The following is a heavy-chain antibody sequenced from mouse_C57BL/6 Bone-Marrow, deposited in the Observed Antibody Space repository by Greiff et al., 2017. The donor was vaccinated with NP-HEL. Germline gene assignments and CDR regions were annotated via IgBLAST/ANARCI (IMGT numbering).Heavy chain of an antibody. D-gene: IGHD1-1*01. CDR2: IRNKANGYTT. J-gene: IGHJ2*01. Sequence: EVKLLESGGGLVQPGGSLSLSCAASGFTFTDYYMSWVRQPPGKALEWLGFIRNKANGYTTEYSASVKGRFTISRDNSQSILYLQMNALRAEDSATYYCARYSIYYYGSSFYFDYWGQGTTLTVSS. CDR3: ARYSIYYYGSSFYFDY. V-gene: IGHV7-3*01. CDR1: GFTFTDYY.